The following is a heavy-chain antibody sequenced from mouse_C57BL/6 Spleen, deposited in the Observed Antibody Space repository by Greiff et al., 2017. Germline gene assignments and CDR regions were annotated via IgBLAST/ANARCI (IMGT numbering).Heavy chain of an antibody. CDR2: ISYDGSN. Sequence: ESGPGLVKPSQSLSLTCSVTGYSITSGYYWNWIRQFPGNKLEWMGYISYDGSNNYNPSLKNRISITRDTSKNQFFLKLNSVTTEDTATYYCARAGTGTRAMDYWGQGTSVTVSS. V-gene: IGHV3-6*01. D-gene: IGHD4-1*01. J-gene: IGHJ4*01. CDR1: GYSITSGYY. CDR3: ARAGTGTRAMDY.